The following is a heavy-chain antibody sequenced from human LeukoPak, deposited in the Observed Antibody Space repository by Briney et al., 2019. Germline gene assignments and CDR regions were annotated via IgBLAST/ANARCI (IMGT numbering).Heavy chain of an antibody. CDR3: AREGKQQPLRGYYFDY. CDR2: ISYDGSNK. V-gene: IGHV3-30*03. J-gene: IGHJ4*02. Sequence: PGGSLRLSCAASGFTFSSYGMHWVRQAPGKGLEWVAVISYDGSNKYYADSVKGRFTISRDNSKNTLYLQMNSLRAEDTAVYYCAREGKQQPLRGYYFDYWGQGTLVTVSS. CDR1: GFTFSSYG. D-gene: IGHD6-13*01.